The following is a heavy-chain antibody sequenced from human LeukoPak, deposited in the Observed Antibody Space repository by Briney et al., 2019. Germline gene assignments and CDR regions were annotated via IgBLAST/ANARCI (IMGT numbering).Heavy chain of an antibody. CDR2: VGTDGSDP. J-gene: IGHJ4*02. V-gene: IGHV3-74*03. Sequence: GGSLRLSCVASGFTFSNYWMHWVRQAPGEGLVWVSRVGTDGSDPKYADSVQGRFTISRDNAKNTLYLQMSSLRAEDTAVYYCARDLAYDSSGYYSGPYWGQGTLVTVSS. CDR3: ARDLAYDSSGYYSGPY. CDR1: GFTFSNYW. D-gene: IGHD3-22*01.